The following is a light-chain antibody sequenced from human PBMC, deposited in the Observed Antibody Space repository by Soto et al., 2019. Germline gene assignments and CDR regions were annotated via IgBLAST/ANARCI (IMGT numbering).Light chain of an antibody. Sequence: QSALTQRRSVSGSPGQSVTISCTGTSSDVGGYNYVSWYQQHPGKAPKPMIYDVSKRPSGVPDRFSGSKSGNTASLTISGLQAEDEADYYCCSYAGSYTFYVFGTGTKVTVL. CDR1: SSDVGGYNY. CDR2: DVS. J-gene: IGLJ1*01. CDR3: CSYAGSYTFYV. V-gene: IGLV2-11*01.